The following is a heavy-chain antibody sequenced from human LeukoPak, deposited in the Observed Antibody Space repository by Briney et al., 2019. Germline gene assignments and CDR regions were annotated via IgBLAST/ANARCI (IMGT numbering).Heavy chain of an antibody. Sequence: GGSLRLSCAASGFTFSNYSMNWVRQAPGKGLEWVAVISYDGSNKYYADSVKGRFTISRDNSKNTLYLQMNSLRAEDTAVYYCARDLTESSISAAGSGIDYWGQGTLVTVSS. J-gene: IGHJ4*02. CDR1: GFTFSNYS. V-gene: IGHV3-30*03. CDR2: ISYDGSNK. CDR3: ARDLTESSISAAGSGIDY. D-gene: IGHD6-13*01.